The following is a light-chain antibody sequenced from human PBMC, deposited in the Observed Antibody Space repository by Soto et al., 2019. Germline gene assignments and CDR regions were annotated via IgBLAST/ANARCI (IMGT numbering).Light chain of an antibody. CDR1: SSDVGGYNY. J-gene: IGLJ1*01. CDR3: SSYTSSSTLLYV. CDR2: DVS. Sequence: QSALTQPASVSGSPGQSITISCTGTSSDVGGYNYVSWYQQHPGKAPKLFIYDVSNRPSGVSNRFSGSKSGNTASLTISGLLAEYDADYYCSSYTSSSTLLYVFGNGTKVTVL. V-gene: IGLV2-14*01.